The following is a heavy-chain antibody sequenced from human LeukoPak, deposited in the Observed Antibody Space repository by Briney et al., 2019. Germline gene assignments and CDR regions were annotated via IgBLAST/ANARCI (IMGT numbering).Heavy chain of an antibody. CDR1: GFTFDDYG. J-gene: IGHJ5*02. V-gene: IGHV3-20*01. D-gene: IGHD2-2*01. Sequence: GGSLRLSCAASGFTFDDYGMSWVRQAPGKGLEWVSGINCNGGSTGYADSVKGRFTISRDNAKNSLYLQMNSLRAEDTALYHCARDKGDCSITSCYRGWFAPGGREPLVTASS. CDR3: ARDKGDCSITSCYRGWFAP. CDR2: INCNGGST.